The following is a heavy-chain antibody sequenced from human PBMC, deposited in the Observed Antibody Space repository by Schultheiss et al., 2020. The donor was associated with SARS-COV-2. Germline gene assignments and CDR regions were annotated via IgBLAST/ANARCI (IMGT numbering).Heavy chain of an antibody. CDR3: ARADDIAFPEYYMDV. Sequence: GGSLRLSCAASGFTFSTYSMNWVRQAPGKGLEWVSFISSSGRITSYAESVKGRFTIARDNVKNSLYLQMSSLRAEDTAVYYCARADDIAFPEYYMDVWGKGTTVTVSS. J-gene: IGHJ6*03. D-gene: IGHD3-9*01. CDR2: ISSSGRIT. V-gene: IGHV3-48*01. CDR1: GFTFSTYS.